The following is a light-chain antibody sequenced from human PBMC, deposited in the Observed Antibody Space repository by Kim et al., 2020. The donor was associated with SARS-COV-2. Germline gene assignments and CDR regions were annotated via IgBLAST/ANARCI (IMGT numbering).Light chain of an antibody. CDR1: SLRIYY. V-gene: IGLV3-19*01. Sequence: ALGQTVRITCQGDSLRIYYASWYQQKPGQAPVLVIYGKNNRPSGIPDRFSGSSSGNTASLTITGAQAEDEADYYCNSRDSSGNPYVFGTGTKVTVL. J-gene: IGLJ1*01. CDR3: NSRDSSGNPYV. CDR2: GKN.